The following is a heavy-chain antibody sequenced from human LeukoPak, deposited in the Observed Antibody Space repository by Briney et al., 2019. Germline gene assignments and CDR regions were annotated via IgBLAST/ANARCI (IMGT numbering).Heavy chain of an antibody. CDR2: INHSGST. D-gene: IGHD5-18*01. J-gene: IGHJ4*02. CDR3: ARGRVDTAAWYFDY. CDR1: GGSFSGYY. Sequence: SETLSHTCAVYGGSFSGYYWSWIRQPPGKGLEWIGEINHSGSTNYNPSLKSRVTISVDTSKNQFSLKLSSVTAADTAVYYCARGRVDTAAWYFDYWGQGTLVTVSS. V-gene: IGHV4-34*01.